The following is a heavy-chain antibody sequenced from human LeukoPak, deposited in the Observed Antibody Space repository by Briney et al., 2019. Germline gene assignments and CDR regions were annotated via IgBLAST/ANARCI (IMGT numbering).Heavy chain of an antibody. CDR1: GFNFSSFV. CDR3: ARAVGPFDF. J-gene: IGHJ3*01. V-gene: IGHV3-33*01. Sequence: PGGSLRLSCAASGFNFSSFVMHWVRQAPGKGLEWVAVIWYDGSNKYYADSVKGRFTISRDNSKNTLYLQMNSLRAEDTAVYYCARAVGPFDFWGPGTLVIVSS. CDR2: IWYDGSNK.